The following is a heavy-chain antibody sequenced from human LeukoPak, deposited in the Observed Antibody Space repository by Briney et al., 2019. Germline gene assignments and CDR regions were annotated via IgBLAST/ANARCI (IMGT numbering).Heavy chain of an antibody. CDR1: GFTFSSYG. V-gene: IGHV3-30*18. D-gene: IGHD3-10*01. J-gene: IGHJ3*02. CDR2: ISYDGSNK. CDR3: AKGLEWFGEYNDAFDI. Sequence: GGSLGLSCAASGFTFSSYGMHWVRQAPGKGLEWVAVISYDGSNKYYADSVKGRFTISRDNSKNTLSLQMNSLRAEDTAVYYCAKGLEWFGEYNDAFDIWGQGTMVTVSS.